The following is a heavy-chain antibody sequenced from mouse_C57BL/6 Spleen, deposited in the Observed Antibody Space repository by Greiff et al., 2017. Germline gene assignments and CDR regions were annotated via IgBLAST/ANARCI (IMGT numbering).Heavy chain of an antibody. CDR3: ARVDDYDWFAY. J-gene: IGHJ3*01. CDR2: INPNNGGT. D-gene: IGHD2-4*01. V-gene: IGHV1-26*01. Sequence: EVQLQQSGPELVKPGASVKISCKASGYTFTDYYMNWVKQSHGKSLEWIGDINPNNGGTSYNQKFKGKATLTVDKSSSTAYMELRSLTSEASAVYYCARVDDYDWFAYWGQGTLVTVSA. CDR1: GYTFTDYY.